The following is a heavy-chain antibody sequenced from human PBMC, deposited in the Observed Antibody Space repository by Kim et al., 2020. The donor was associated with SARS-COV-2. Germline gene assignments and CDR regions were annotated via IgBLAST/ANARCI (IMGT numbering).Heavy chain of an antibody. CDR2: IYYSGST. Sequence: SETLSLTCTVSGGSISSYYWSWIRQPPGKGLEWIGYIYYSGSTNYNPSLKSRVTISVDTSKNQFSLKLSSVTAADTAVYYCARRAVTKSYYYYCMDGWRRRGTVAVSS. D-gene: IGHD4-17*01. CDR1: GGSISSYY. V-gene: IGHV4-59*08. J-gene: IGHJ6*01. CDR3: ARRAVTKSYYYYCMDG.